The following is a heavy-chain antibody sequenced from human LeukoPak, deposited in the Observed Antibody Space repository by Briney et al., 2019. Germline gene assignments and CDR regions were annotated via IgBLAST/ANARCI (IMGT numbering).Heavy chain of an antibody. CDR2: FHNSGTS. Sequence: SETLSLTCTVSDDSIRDYYRGWIRQPPGKGLEWIGYFHNSGTSTYNPSLKSRVTISAATSKNQLSLKLNSLTTADTAVYYCTRGAGWLIDYWGQGILVTVSS. CDR1: DDSIRDYY. V-gene: IGHV4-59*01. J-gene: IGHJ4*02. CDR3: TRGAGWLIDY. D-gene: IGHD3-16*01.